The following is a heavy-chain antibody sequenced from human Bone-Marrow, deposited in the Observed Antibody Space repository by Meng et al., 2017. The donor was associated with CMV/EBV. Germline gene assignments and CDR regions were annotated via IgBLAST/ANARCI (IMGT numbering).Heavy chain of an antibody. Sequence: GGSLRLSCAASGFTFSSYGMHWVRQAPGKGLEWVAFIRYDGSNKYYADSVKGRFTISRDNSKNTLYLQMNSLRAEDTAVYYCAKDRGLYSSSFNWFDPWGQGTLVTVSS. D-gene: IGHD6-13*01. CDR1: GFTFSSYG. J-gene: IGHJ5*02. V-gene: IGHV3-30*02. CDR3: AKDRGLYSSSFNWFDP. CDR2: IRYDGSNK.